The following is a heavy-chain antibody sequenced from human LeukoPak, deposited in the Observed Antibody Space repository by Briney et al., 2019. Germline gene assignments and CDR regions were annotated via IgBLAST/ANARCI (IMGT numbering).Heavy chain of an antibody. CDR2: IYSGGST. CDR1: GFTFSSYW. J-gene: IGHJ4*02. Sequence: AGGSLRLSCAASGFTFSSYWMTWVRQAPGKGLEWVSVIYSGGSTYYADSVKGRFTISRDNSKNTLYLQMNSLRAEDTAVYYCARGDGYNYFDYWGQGILVTVSS. CDR3: ARGDGYNYFDY. D-gene: IGHD5-24*01. V-gene: IGHV3-66*01.